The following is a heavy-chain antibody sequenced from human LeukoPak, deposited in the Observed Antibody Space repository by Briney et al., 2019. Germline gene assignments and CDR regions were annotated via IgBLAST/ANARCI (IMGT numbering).Heavy chain of an antibody. CDR1: GGTFSSYA. CDR3: ARVKAGYYYYMDV. V-gene: IGHV1-69*06. CDR2: IIPIFGTA. Sequence: GASVKLSCTASGGTFSSYAISWVRQAPGQGLEWMGGIIPIFGTANYAQKFQGRVTITADKSTSTAYMEVRSLRSDDTAVYYCARVKAGYYYYMDVWGKGTTVTVSS. J-gene: IGHJ6*03.